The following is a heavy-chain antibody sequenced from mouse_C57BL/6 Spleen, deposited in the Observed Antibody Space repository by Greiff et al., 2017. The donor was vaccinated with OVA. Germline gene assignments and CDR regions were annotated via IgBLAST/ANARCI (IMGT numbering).Heavy chain of an antibody. CDR2: ISSGGSYT. J-gene: IGHJ2*01. CDR1: GFTFSSYG. Sequence: EVQGVESGGDLVKPGGSLKLSCAASGFTFSSYGMSWVRQTPDKRLEWVATISSGGSYTYYPDSVKGRFTISRDNAKNTLYLQMSRLKSEDTAMYCCARQGPHFDDWGQGTTLTVSS. CDR3: ARQGPHFDD. V-gene: IGHV5-6*01.